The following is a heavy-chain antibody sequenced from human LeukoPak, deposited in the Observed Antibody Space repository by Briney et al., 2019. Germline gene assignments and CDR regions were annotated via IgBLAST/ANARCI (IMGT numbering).Heavy chain of an antibody. CDR1: GYTFTGYY. V-gene: IGHV1-2*02. Sequence: GASVKVSCKASGYTFTGYYMHWVRQAPGQGLEWMGWINPNSGGTNYAQKFQGRVTMTRDTSINTAYMELSRLRSDDTDVYYCAGDMVRGVILRRVLEYWGQGTLVTVSS. J-gene: IGHJ4*02. CDR2: INPNSGGT. D-gene: IGHD3-10*01. CDR3: AGDMVRGVILRRVLEY.